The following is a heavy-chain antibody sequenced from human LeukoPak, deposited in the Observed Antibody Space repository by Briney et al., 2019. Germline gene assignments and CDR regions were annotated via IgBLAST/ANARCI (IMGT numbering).Heavy chain of an antibody. CDR3: VKDSSSGSYFDY. Sequence: GGSLRLSCSASGFTFSRYAMNWVRQAPGKGLEYVSAISSNGGSTYYADSVKGRFTISRDNSRNTLHLQMSSLRVEDTAVYYCVKDSSSGSYFDYWGQGTLVTVSS. V-gene: IGHV3-64D*06. CDR1: GFTFSRYA. J-gene: IGHJ4*02. CDR2: ISSNGGST. D-gene: IGHD3-10*01.